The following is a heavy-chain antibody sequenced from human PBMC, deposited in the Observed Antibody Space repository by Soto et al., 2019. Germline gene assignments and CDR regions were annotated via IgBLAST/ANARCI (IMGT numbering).Heavy chain of an antibody. J-gene: IGHJ4*02. CDR3: ARGFGRSHVDY. Sequence: QVQVQESGPGLVRPSETLSLTCTVPGGSISSRDSYWGWIRQPPGKGLEWIGSFHYSGSTYYNPSLKSRVTISVDTSKNQLSLRVTSETAADTAVYYCARGFGRSHVDYWGQGTLVTVSS. CDR2: FHYSGST. D-gene: IGHD3-16*01. V-gene: IGHV4-39*01. CDR1: GGSISSRDSY.